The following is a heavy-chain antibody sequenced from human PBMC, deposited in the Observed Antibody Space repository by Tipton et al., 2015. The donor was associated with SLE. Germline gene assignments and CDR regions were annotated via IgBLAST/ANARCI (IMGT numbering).Heavy chain of an antibody. V-gene: IGHV3-9*01. J-gene: IGHJ4*02. Sequence: SLRLSCAASGFRFDDYAMHWVRQAPGKGLEWVSGISWNSGSIGYADSVKGRFTISRDNAKNSLYLQMNSLRAEDTAVYYCARGYYYDSSGYYYDFDYWGQGTLVTVSS. CDR2: ISWNSGSI. CDR1: GFRFDDYA. D-gene: IGHD3-22*01. CDR3: ARGYYYDSSGYYYDFDY.